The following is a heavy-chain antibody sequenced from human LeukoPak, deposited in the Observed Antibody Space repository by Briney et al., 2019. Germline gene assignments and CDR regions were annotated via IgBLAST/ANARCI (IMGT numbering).Heavy chain of an antibody. CDR3: VRDLSGPWIFDS. Sequence: SETLSLTCTVSGYSISSGYYWVWIRPPPGKGLEWIGTIYHSGDTYYNPSVKSRITISVDTSKNKFSLNLSSVTAADTAMYYCVRDLSGPWIFDSWGQGILVTVSS. V-gene: IGHV4-38-2*02. D-gene: IGHD2-2*03. J-gene: IGHJ4*02. CDR1: GYSISSGYY. CDR2: IYHSGDT.